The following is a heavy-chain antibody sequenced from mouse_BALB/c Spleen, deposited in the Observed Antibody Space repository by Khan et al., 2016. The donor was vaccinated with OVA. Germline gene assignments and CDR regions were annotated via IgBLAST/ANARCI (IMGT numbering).Heavy chain of an antibody. V-gene: IGHV1-77*01. CDR3: ARSGYGNLVY. J-gene: IGHJ2*01. Sequence: QVQLKQSGPVLVKPGASVKMSCKASGYTFSDYVMNWVKQRTGQGLEWIGQIYPGSGNPYYNEKFKGKATLTTDKSSNTAYMQLSSLTSEDSAVYFCARSGYGNLVYWGQGTALTVSS. CDR1: GYTFSDYV. D-gene: IGHD1-1*01. CDR2: IYPGSGNP.